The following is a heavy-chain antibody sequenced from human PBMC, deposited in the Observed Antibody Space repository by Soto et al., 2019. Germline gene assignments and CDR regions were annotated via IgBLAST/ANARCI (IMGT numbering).Heavy chain of an antibody. CDR1: GYTFTSYY. CDR2: INPSGGST. D-gene: IGHD2-2*02. J-gene: IGHJ4*02. CDR3: ARVYVNYFDY. Sequence: ASVKATCKSSGYTFTSYYMHWVRQAPGQGLEWMGIINPSGGSTSYAQKFQGRVTMTRDTSTSTVYMELSSLRSEDTAVYYCARVYVNYFDYWGQGTLVTVSS. V-gene: IGHV1-46*03.